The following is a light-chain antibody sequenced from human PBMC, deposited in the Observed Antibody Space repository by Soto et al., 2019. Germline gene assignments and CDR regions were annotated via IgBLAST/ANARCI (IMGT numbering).Light chain of an antibody. CDR1: QGIRNE. CDR3: LQDFSYPWT. J-gene: IGKJ1*01. CDR2: AAS. V-gene: IGKV1-6*01. Sequence: AIQMTQSPSSLSASVGDRVTITCRASQGIRNELGWYQQKPGKAPRLLIYAASSLQSGVPSKFSGSGSGTDVTLTINSLQPEYFATYYCLQDFSYPWTFGQGTKVEI.